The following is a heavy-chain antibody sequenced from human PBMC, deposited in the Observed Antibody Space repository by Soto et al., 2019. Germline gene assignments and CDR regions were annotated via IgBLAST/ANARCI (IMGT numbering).Heavy chain of an antibody. CDR3: AKVGDRYCSSTSCYGGAFDI. V-gene: IGHV3-23*01. Sequence: GGSLRLSCAASGFTFSSYAMSWVRQAPGKGLEWVSAISGSGGSTYYADSVKGRFTISRDNSKNTLYLQMNSLRAEDTAVYCCAKVGDRYCSSTSCYGGAFDIWGQGTMVTVSS. CDR2: ISGSGGST. CDR1: GFTFSSYA. J-gene: IGHJ3*02. D-gene: IGHD2-2*01.